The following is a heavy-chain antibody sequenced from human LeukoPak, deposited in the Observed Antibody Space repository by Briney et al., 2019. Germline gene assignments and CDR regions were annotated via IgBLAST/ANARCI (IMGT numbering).Heavy chain of an antibody. Sequence: GGSLRLSCAASGFTFSNYAMNWVRKAPGKGLEWVSAISGTGGNTYYADSVKGRFTISRDNSKNTLYLQMNSLRAEDTAVYYCAELGITMIGGVWGKGTTVTISS. J-gene: IGHJ6*04. D-gene: IGHD3-10*02. CDR3: AELGITMIGGV. CDR1: GFTFSNYA. CDR2: ISGTGGNT. V-gene: IGHV3-23*01.